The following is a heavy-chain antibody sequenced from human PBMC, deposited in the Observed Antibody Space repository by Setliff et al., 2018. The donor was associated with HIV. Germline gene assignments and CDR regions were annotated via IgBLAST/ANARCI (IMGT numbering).Heavy chain of an antibody. V-gene: IGHV1-18*01. CDR3: ARVPYRSAWFSGGHDAFDI. Sequence: ASVKVSCKASGYTFTSYGISWVRQAPGQGLEWMGWISAYNGNTNSAQKVQGRVTMTTDTSTRTAYMELRSLRSDDTAVYYCARVPYRSAWFSGGHDAFDIWGQGTMVTVSS. D-gene: IGHD6-19*01. CDR2: ISAYNGNT. J-gene: IGHJ3*02. CDR1: GYTFTSYG.